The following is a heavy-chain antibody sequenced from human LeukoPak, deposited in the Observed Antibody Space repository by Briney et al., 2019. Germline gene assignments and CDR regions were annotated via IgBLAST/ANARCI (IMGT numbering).Heavy chain of an antibody. CDR2: IYYSGST. V-gene: IGHV4-59*01. CDR3: ARESRDGYKFDY. J-gene: IGHJ4*02. CDR1: GGSISSYY. D-gene: IGHD5-24*01. Sequence: PSETLSLTCTVSGGSISSYYWSWIRQPPGKGLEWIGYIYYSGSTNYNPSLKSRVTISVDTSKNQFSLKLSSVTAADTAVYYCARESRDGYKFDYWGQGTLVTVSS.